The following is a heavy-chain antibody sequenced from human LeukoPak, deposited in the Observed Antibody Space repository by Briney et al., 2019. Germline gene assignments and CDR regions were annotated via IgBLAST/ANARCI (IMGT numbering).Heavy chain of an antibody. CDR1: GFTFSSYA. V-gene: IGHV3-23*01. CDR3: AKEDYYDSSGYYPSGDY. CDR2: ISGSGGST. D-gene: IGHD3-22*01. Sequence: GGSLRLSCAASGFTFSSYAMSWVRQAPGKGLEWVSAISGSGGSTYYADSVKGRFTISRDNSKNTLYLQMNSLRAEDTAVYYCAKEDYYDSSGYYPSGDYWGREPWSPSPQ. J-gene: IGHJ4*02.